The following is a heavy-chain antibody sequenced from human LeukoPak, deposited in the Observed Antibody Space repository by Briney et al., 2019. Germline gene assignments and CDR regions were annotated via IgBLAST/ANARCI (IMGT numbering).Heavy chain of an antibody. J-gene: IGHJ4*02. Sequence: ASVTVSCKASGYTFTGYYMHWVRQAPGQGLEWMGWINPNSGGTNYAQKFQGRVTMTRDTSISTAYMELSKLRSDDTGVYYWSRGVVGSYYDYWGQGTLVTVSS. D-gene: IGHD3-10*01. V-gene: IGHV1-2*02. CDR1: GYTFTGYY. CDR3: SRGVVGSYYDY. CDR2: INPNSGGT.